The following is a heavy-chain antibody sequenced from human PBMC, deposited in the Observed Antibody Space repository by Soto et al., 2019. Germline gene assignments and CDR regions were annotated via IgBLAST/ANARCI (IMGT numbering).Heavy chain of an antibody. Sequence: PGGSLRLSCAASEFTFSNYWMHWVRQAPGKGLVWVSRIKGDGSITNYADSVKGRFTISRDNAKNSLYLQMNSLRAEDTAVYYCAREGWRRQLAFSYYMDVWGKGTTVTVSS. CDR3: AREGWRRQLAFSYYMDV. J-gene: IGHJ6*03. CDR1: EFTFSNYW. CDR2: IKGDGSIT. D-gene: IGHD6-6*01. V-gene: IGHV3-74*01.